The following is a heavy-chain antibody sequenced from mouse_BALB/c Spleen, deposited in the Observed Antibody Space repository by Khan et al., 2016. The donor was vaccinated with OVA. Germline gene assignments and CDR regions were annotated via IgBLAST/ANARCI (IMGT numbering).Heavy chain of an antibody. CDR1: GYSITSDYA. CDR2: ISYSGRT. CDR3: ARSVTITTVVATDFDY. V-gene: IGHV3-2*02. Sequence: EVQLQESGPGLVKPSQSLSLTCTVTGYSITSDYAWNWIRQFPGNKLEWRGYISYSGRTSYNPSLKSRISITRETSKNQFFLQLNSVTTEDTATYYCARSVTITTVVATDFDYWGQGTTLTVSS. D-gene: IGHD1-1*01. J-gene: IGHJ2*01.